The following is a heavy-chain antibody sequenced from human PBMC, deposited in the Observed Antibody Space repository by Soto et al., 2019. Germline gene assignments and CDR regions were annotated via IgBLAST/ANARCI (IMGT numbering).Heavy chain of an antibody. CDR2: IKQDGSEK. CDR1: GFTFSSYW. Sequence: PGGSLRLSCAASGFTFSSYWMSWVRQAPGKGLEWVANIKQDGSEKYYVDSVKGRFTISRDNAKNSLYLQMNSLRAEDTAVYYCAREHRYCSSTSCYYGMDVWGQGTTVTV. J-gene: IGHJ6*02. D-gene: IGHD2-2*01. V-gene: IGHV3-7*01. CDR3: AREHRYCSSTSCYYGMDV.